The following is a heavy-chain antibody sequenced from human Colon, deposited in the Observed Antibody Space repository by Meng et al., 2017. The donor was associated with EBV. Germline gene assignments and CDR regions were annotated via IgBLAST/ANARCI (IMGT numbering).Heavy chain of an antibody. CDR3: ARGPYCGGDCYWFDP. J-gene: IGHJ5*02. D-gene: IGHD2-21*02. V-gene: IGHV4-30-2*01. Sequence: LQAPDPALVQPSPSLSLTCAVSGDSISSGDYSWSWIRQPPGQGLEWIGYIYHGGTTYNTSLKSRVTISVDNSKNQFSLRLTSVTAADTAVYYCARGPYCGGDCYWFDPWGQGTLVTVSS. CDR1: GDSISSGDYS. CDR2: IYHGGTT.